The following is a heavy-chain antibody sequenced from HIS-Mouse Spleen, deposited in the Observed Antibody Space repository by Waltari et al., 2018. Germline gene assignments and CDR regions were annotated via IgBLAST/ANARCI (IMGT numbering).Heavy chain of an antibody. CDR2: ISYDGSNK. CDR1: GSTLSSYG. Sequence: QVQLVESGGGVVQPGRSLRLSCAASGSTLSSYGMHGVRQAPGKGLGWVAVISYDGSNKYYADSVKGRFTISRDNSKNTLYLQMNSLRAEDTAVYYCAKDKHHAFDYWGQGTLVTVSS. J-gene: IGHJ4*02. CDR3: AKDKHHAFDY. V-gene: IGHV3-30*18.